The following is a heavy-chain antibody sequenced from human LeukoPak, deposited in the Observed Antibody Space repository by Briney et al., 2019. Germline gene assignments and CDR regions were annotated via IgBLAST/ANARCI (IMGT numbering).Heavy chain of an antibody. V-gene: IGHV3-23*01. Sequence: GGSLRLSCAASGFTFSSYAMSWVRQAPGKGLEWVSAISGSGGSTYYADSVKGRFTISRDNSKNTLYLQMNSLRAEDTAVYYCAKAGSLRYPHLGYMDVWGKGTTVTVSS. CDR1: GFTFSSYA. J-gene: IGHJ6*03. CDR3: AKAGSLRYPHLGYMDV. CDR2: ISGSGGST. D-gene: IGHD3-9*01.